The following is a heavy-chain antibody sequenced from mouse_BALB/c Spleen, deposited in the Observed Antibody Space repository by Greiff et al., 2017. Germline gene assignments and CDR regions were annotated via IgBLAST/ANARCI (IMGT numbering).Heavy chain of an antibody. CDR1: GYTFTSYT. CDR3: ARGPTMITTGFAY. V-gene: IGHV1-4*01. CDR2: INPSSGYT. Sequence: VQLQESGAELARPGASVKMSCKASGYTFTSYTMHWVKQRPGQGLEWIGYINPSSGYTNYNQKFKDKATLTADKSSSTAYMQLSSLTSEDSAVYYCARGPTMITTGFAYWGQGTLVTVSA. J-gene: IGHJ3*01. D-gene: IGHD2-4*01.